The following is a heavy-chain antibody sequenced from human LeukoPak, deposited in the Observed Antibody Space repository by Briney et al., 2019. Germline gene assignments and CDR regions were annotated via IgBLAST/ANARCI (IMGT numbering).Heavy chain of an antibody. Sequence: PSETLSLTCTVSGGSISSYYWSWIRQPPGEGLEWIGYISYSGTTNYNPSLKSRVTISVDTSKNQFSLKLSSVTAADTAVYYCARVDIVVVPGSGSSPIFDYWGQGTLVTVSS. J-gene: IGHJ4*02. D-gene: IGHD2-2*03. CDR2: ISYSGTT. CDR3: ARVDIVVVPGSGSSPIFDY. V-gene: IGHV4-59*01. CDR1: GGSISSYY.